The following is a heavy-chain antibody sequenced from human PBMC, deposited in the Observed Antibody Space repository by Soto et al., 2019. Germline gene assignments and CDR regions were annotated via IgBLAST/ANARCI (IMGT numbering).Heavy chain of an antibody. CDR2: INHSGST. D-gene: IGHD3-3*01. V-gene: IGHV4-34*01. Sequence: SETLSLTCAVYGGSFSGYYWSWIRQPPGKGLEWIGEINHSGSTNYNPSLKSRVTISVDTSKNQFSLKLSSVTAADTAVYYCARGIFGVVYTPPTYGMDVWGQGTTVTVSS. CDR1: GGSFSGYY. J-gene: IGHJ6*02. CDR3: ARGIFGVVYTPPTYGMDV.